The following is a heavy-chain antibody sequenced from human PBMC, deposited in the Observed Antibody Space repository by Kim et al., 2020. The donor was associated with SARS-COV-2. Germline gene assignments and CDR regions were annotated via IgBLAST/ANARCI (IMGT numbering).Heavy chain of an antibody. J-gene: IGHJ4*02. CDR1: GFTFSSYG. CDR3: ARDSRFTVVPAASVDY. CDR2: ISYDGSNK. D-gene: IGHD2-2*01. V-gene: IGHV3-33*05. Sequence: GGSLRLSCAASGFTFSSYGMHWVRQAPGKGLEWVAVISYDGSNKYYADSVKGRFTISRDNSKNTLYLQMNSLRAEDTAVYYCARDSRFTVVPAASVDYWGQGTLVTVSS.